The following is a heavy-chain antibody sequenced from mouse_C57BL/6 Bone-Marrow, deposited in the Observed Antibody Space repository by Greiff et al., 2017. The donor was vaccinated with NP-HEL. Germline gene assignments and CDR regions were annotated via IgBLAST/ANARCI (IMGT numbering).Heavy chain of an antibody. Sequence: EVQRVESGGGLVQSGRSLRLSCATSGFTFSDFYMEWVRQAPGKGLEWIAASRNKANDYTTEYSASVKGRFIVSRDTSQSILYLQMNALRAEDTAIYYGARDAIYDGYDGSSYAMDYWGQGTSVTVSS. CDR3: ARDAIYDGYDGSSYAMDY. CDR2: SRNKANDYTT. V-gene: IGHV7-1*01. D-gene: IGHD2-2*01. J-gene: IGHJ4*01. CDR1: GFTFSDFY.